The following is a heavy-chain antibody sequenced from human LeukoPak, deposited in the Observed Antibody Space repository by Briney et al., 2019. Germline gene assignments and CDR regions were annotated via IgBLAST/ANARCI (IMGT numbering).Heavy chain of an antibody. V-gene: IGHV3-20*04. Sequence: PGGSLRLSCAASGYTFDDYGMSWVRHAPGKGLEWVSGINWNGGSTGYADSLKGRFTISRDNAKNSLYLQMNSLRAEDTGLYYCASGGIYYGAAFDFWGQGTLVTVSS. CDR2: INWNGGST. CDR3: ASGGIYYGAAFDF. CDR1: GYTFDDYG. D-gene: IGHD1-26*01. J-gene: IGHJ4*02.